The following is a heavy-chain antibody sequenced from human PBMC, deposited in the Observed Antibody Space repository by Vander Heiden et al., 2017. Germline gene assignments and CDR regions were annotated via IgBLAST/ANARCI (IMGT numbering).Heavy chain of an antibody. V-gene: IGHV1-46*01. CDR2: IHPSGGST. CDR1: GYTFTSYY. Sequence: QVQLVQSGAEVKKPGASVKVSCKASGYTFTSYYMHWVRQAPGQGLEWMGIIHPSGGSTSYAQKVQCRVTMTRDTSTSTVYLELSSMSSEDTAVYYCARGPYDCWSGYVLDYWGQVTLVNVSS. J-gene: IGHJ4*02. D-gene: IGHD3-3*01. CDR3: ARGPYDCWSGYVLDY.